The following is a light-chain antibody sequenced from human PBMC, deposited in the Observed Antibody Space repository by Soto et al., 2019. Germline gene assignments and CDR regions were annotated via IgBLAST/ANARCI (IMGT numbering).Light chain of an antibody. CDR1: SSNIGNNY. J-gene: IGLJ2*01. V-gene: IGLV1-51*02. Sequence: QSVLTQPPSVSAAPGQKVTISCSGSSSNIGNNYVSWYQQLPGTAPKLLIYENNKRPSGIPDRFSRSKSGTSATLGITGLQTGDEADYYCGTWDSSLKGVFGGGTKVTVL. CDR3: GTWDSSLKGV. CDR2: ENN.